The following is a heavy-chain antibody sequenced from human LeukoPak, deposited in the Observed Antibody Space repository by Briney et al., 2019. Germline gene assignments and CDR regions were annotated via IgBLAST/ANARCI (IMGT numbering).Heavy chain of an antibody. J-gene: IGHJ4*02. V-gene: IGHV3-30*18. D-gene: IGHD6-13*01. Sequence: GGSLRLSCAASGFTFSSYGMHWVRQAPGKGLEWVAVISYDGSNKYYADSVKGRFTISRDNSKNTLYLQMNSLRAEDTAVYYCAKDGSSSWLHYRGQGTLVTVSS. CDR2: ISYDGSNK. CDR1: GFTFSSYG. CDR3: AKDGSSSWLHY.